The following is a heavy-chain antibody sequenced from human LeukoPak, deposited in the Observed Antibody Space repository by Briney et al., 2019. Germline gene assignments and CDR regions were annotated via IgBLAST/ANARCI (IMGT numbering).Heavy chain of an antibody. CDR1: GFTFSSYA. D-gene: IGHD6-6*01. CDR2: ISGSGGST. Sequence: GGSLRLSCAASGFTFSSYAMSWVRQAPGKGLEWVSAISGSGGSTYYADSVKGRSTISRDNSKNTLYLQMNSLRAEDTAVYYCAKVGYSSSSGWFDPWGQGTLVTVSS. CDR3: AKVGYSSSSGWFDP. V-gene: IGHV3-23*01. J-gene: IGHJ5*02.